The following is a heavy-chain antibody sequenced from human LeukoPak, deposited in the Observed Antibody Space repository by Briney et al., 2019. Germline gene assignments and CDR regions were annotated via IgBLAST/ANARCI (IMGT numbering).Heavy chain of an antibody. J-gene: IGHJ4*02. CDR3: ARNFDVGYNWNYFFDY. CDR1: GFTFSSYG. D-gene: IGHD1-7*01. CDR2: IWYDGSNK. Sequence: PSGRSLRLSCAASGFTFSSYGMHWVRQAPGKGLEWVAVIWYDGSNKYYADSVKGRFTISRDNSKNTLYLQMNSLRAEDTAVYYCARNFDVGYNWNYFFDYWGQGTLVTVSS. V-gene: IGHV3-33*01.